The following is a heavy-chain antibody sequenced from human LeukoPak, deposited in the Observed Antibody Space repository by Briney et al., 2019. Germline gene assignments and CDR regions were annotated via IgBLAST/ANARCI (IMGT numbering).Heavy chain of an antibody. V-gene: IGHV3-53*01. D-gene: IGHD3-9*01. CDR2: IYSGGST. CDR3: AREDILTGFDY. J-gene: IGHJ4*02. Sequence: GGSLRLSCAASGYTVSSNYMSWVRQAPGKGLEWVSVIYSGGSTYYADSVKGRFTISRDNSKNTLYLQMNSLRAEDTAVYYCAREDILTGFDYWGQGTLVTVSS. CDR1: GYTVSSNY.